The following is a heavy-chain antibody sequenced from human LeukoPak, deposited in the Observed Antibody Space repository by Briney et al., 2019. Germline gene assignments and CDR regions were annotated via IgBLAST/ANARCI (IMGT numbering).Heavy chain of an antibody. CDR2: IYYSGST. J-gene: IGHJ4*02. V-gene: IGHV4-59*08. D-gene: IGHD6-13*01. Sequence: KPSETLSLTCTVSGGAISSYYWSWIRQPPGKGLEWIGYIYYSGSTNYNPSLKSRVTISVDTSKNQFSLKLSSVTAADTAVYYCARHLRKQQLGPWRVFYYWGQVTLVTVSS. CDR1: GGAISSYY. CDR3: ARHLRKQQLGPWRVFYY.